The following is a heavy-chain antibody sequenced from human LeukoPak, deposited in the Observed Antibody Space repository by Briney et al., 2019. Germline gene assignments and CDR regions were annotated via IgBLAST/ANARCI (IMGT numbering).Heavy chain of an antibody. D-gene: IGHD4-23*01. CDR3: VRDRGYSTFDY. CDR2: MKEDGGEI. V-gene: IGHV3-7*01. J-gene: IGHJ4*02. Sequence: ETLSLTCAVYGGSFSGYYWSWIRQPPGKGLEWVANMKEDGGEINYVDSVKGRFTISRDNAKNSLDLQMNSLRVDDTAVYYCVRDRGYSTFDYWGQGTLVIVSS. CDR1: GGSFSGYY.